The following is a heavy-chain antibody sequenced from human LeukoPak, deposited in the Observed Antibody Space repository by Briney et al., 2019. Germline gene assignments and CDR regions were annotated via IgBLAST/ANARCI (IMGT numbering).Heavy chain of an antibody. D-gene: IGHD4-17*01. CDR2: IYHSGSA. J-gene: IGHJ3*02. Sequence: SETLSLTCTVSGGSISSGDYYWSWIRQPPGKGLEWIGYIYHSGSANYNPSLKSRVTISVDTSKKQFSLKLSSVTAADTAVYYCARHDRTVTTIGAFDMWGQGTMVIVSS. CDR1: GGSISSGDYY. V-gene: IGHV4-30-4*01. CDR3: ARHDRTVTTIGAFDM.